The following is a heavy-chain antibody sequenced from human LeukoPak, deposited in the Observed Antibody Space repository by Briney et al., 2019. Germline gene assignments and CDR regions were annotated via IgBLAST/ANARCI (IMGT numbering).Heavy chain of an antibody. V-gene: IGHV3-7*04. J-gene: IGHJ4*02. D-gene: IGHD2-15*01. Sequence: PGGSLRLSCAASGFTFSSYWMSWVRQAPGKGLEWVANIKQDGSEKYYVDSVKGRFTISRDNAKNSLYLQMNSLRAEDTAVYYCARAPLLRLRLGFDYWGQGTLVTVSS. CDR3: ARAPLLRLRLGFDY. CDR2: IKQDGSEK. CDR1: GFTFSSYW.